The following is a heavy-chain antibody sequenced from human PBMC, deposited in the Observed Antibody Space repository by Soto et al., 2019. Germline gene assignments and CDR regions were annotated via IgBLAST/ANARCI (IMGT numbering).Heavy chain of an antibody. CDR1: GLNFRYFL. D-gene: IGHD1-26*01. V-gene: IGHV3-74*01. Sequence: GGSLKLSCEASGLNFRYFLMHWVRQPPGKGPEWVSNIPSDGRDFSYADSVSGRFTISRDDARNTLYLQMSDLRVEDTAIYYCTRDDSGLGIDYWGQGTQVTFSS. J-gene: IGHJ4*02. CDR2: IPSDGRDF. CDR3: TRDDSGLGIDY.